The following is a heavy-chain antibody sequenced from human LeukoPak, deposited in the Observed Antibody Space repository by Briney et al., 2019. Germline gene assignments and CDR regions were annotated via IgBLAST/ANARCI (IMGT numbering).Heavy chain of an antibody. CDR3: ARGRTGYCSGGSCYDGSAY. Sequence: ASVKVSCKASGGTFSSYAVSWVRLTPGQGLEWLGWMNPNSGNTGYAQKFQGRVTIARNTSISTAYMELSSLRSEDTAVYYCARGRTGYCSGGSCYDGSAYWGQGTLVTVSS. CDR1: GGTFSSYA. D-gene: IGHD2-15*01. J-gene: IGHJ4*02. V-gene: IGHV1-8*01. CDR2: MNPNSGNT.